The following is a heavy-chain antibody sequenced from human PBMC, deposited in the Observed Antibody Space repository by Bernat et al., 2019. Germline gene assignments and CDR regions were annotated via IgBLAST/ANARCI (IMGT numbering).Heavy chain of an antibody. D-gene: IGHD3-10*01. J-gene: IGHJ4*02. V-gene: IGHV3-30*18. CDR3: AKGKGAWFGELEYDY. CDR2: ISYDGSNK. CDR1: GFTFSSYG. Sequence: QVQLVESGGGVVQPGRSLRLSCAASGFTFSSYGMHWVRQAPGKGLEWVAVISYDGSNKYYADSVKGRFTISRDNSKNTLYLQMNSLRAEDTAVYYCAKGKGAWFGELEYDYLGQGTLVTVSS.